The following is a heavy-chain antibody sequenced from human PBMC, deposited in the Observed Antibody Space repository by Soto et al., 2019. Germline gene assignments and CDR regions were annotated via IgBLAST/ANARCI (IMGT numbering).Heavy chain of an antibody. V-gene: IGHV4-39*01. CDR2: IYYSGST. CDR1: GGSISSSSYY. J-gene: IGHJ6*02. Sequence: SETLSLTCTVPGGSISSSSYYWGWIRQPPGKGLEWIGSIYYSGSTYYNPSLKSRVTISVDTSKNQFSLKLSSVTAADTAVYYCARQVREEWLPYYYYYGMDVWGQGTTVTVSS. D-gene: IGHD3-3*01. CDR3: ARQVREEWLPYYYYYGMDV.